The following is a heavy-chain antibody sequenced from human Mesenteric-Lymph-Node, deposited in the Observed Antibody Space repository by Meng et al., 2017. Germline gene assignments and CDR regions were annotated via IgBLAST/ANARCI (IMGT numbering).Heavy chain of an antibody. Sequence: QVQLQQSGPGLVEPWQPLPLTCAISGDSVSSNSAAWHWIRQSPSRGLEWLGMTCYRSKWYYDYAVSVKSRITINPDTSRNQFSLQLNSVTPEDTAVYYCASWYFNYWGQGTLVTVSS. CDR3: ASWYFNY. CDR2: TCYRSKWYY. V-gene: IGHV6-1*01. CDR1: GDSVSSNSAA. J-gene: IGHJ4*02.